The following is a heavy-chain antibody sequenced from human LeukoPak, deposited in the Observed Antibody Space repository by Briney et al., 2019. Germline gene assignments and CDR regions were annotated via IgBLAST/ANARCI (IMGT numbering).Heavy chain of an antibody. J-gene: IGHJ4*02. CDR3: GREFSGYDSSDY. Sequence: ASVNVSCKACVYTFPRYYMHKLRQAAGKGLEWMGIINPSGGSTSYAQKFQGRITMTRDMSTSTVYMGLGSLGSEDTEVCDCGREFSGYDSSDYWGQGTLVTVSS. CDR1: VYTFPRYY. CDR2: INPSGGST. D-gene: IGHD5-12*01. V-gene: IGHV1-46*01.